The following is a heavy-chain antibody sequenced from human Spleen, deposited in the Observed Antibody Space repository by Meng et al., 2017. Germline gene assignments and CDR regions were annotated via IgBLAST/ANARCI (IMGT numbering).Heavy chain of an antibody. D-gene: IGHD3-22*01. Sequence: QWQLVQSGAEVKKPEAAVQVSGNASGYTFTSYYMHWVRQAPGKGLEWMGIINPSGGSTSYAQKFQGRVTMTRDTSTSTVYMELSSLRSEDTAVYYCARGGENYYDSSGYPDYWGQGTLVTVSS. CDR2: INPSGGST. CDR1: GYTFTSYY. J-gene: IGHJ4*02. CDR3: ARGGENYYDSSGYPDY. V-gene: IGHV1-46*01.